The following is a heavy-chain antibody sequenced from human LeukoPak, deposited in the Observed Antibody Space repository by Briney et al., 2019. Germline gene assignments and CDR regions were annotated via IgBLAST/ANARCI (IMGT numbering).Heavy chain of an antibody. D-gene: IGHD6-13*01. CDR3: ARDASPWIAAAGTYYYYMDV. V-gene: IGHV1-46*01. CDR2: INPSGGST. Sequence: GASVKVSCKASGYTFTSYYMYWVRQAPGQGLEWMGIINPSGGSTSYAQKFQGRVTMTKDTSTSTVYMELSSLRSEDTAVYYCARDASPWIAAAGTYYYYMDVWGKGTTVTISS. J-gene: IGHJ6*03. CDR1: GYTFTSYY.